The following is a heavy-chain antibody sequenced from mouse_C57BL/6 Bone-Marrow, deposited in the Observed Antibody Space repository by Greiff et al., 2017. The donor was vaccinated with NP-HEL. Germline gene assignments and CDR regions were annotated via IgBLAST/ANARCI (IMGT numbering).Heavy chain of an antibody. J-gene: IGHJ2*01. CDR2: IDPEDGDT. CDR1: GFNITDYY. CDR3: TTYYGSTDFDY. V-gene: IGHV14-1*01. Sequence: EVKLQESGAELVRPGASVKLSCTASGFNITDYYMHWVKQRPEQGLEWIGRIDPEDGDTEYAPKFQGKATMTADTSSNTAYLQLSSLTSEDTAVYYCTTYYGSTDFDYWGQGTTLTVSS. D-gene: IGHD1-1*01.